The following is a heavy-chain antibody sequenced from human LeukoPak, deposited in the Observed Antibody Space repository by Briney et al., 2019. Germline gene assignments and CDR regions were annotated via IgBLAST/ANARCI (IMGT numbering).Heavy chain of an antibody. J-gene: IGHJ4*02. V-gene: IGHV3-7*01. CDR1: GFTFSSYW. Sequence: GGSLRLSCAASGFTFSSYWMSWVRQAPGKGLEWVANIRQDGSEKYYVDSMKGRFTISRDNAKNSLFLQINSLRAEDTAVYYCASQDSSGYYDYWGQGTVVTVSS. CDR2: IRQDGSEK. CDR3: ASQDSSGYYDY. D-gene: IGHD3-22*01.